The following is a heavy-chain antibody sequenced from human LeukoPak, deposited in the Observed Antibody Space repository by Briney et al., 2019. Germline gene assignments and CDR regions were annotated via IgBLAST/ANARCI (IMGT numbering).Heavy chain of an antibody. CDR1: GFTFSSYG. CDR2: IWYVGSNK. D-gene: IGHD6-19*01. CDR3: AKKSWQWLVAD. V-gene: IGHV3-30*02. J-gene: IGHJ4*02. Sequence: GGALRLSCAASGFTFSSYGMHWVRQAPGKGLEWVAFIWYVGSNKYYADSAKGRFTISRDNSKNTLYLQMNSLRAEDTAVYYCAKKSWQWLVADWGQGTLVTVSS.